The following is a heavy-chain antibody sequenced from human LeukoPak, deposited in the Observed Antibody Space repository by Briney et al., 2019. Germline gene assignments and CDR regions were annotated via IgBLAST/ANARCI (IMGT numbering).Heavy chain of an antibody. CDR3: ACSRLVGALSLDY. CDR2: INPNSGGT. V-gene: IGHV1-2*02. D-gene: IGHD1-26*01. J-gene: IGHJ4*02. Sequence: GASVKVSCKASGYTFTGYYIYWVRQAPGQGLEWMGWINPNSGGTNSAQKFQGRVKMTRDTSISTAYMELSRLRSDDTALYYCACSRLVGALSLDYWDQGTLVIVSS. CDR1: GYTFTGYY.